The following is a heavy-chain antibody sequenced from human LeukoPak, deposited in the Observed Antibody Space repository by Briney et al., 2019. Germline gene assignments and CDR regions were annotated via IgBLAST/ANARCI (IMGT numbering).Heavy chain of an antibody. J-gene: IGHJ3*01. CDR3: VRDRYFDWSDAFDV. V-gene: IGHV3-53*01. CDR2: IYAGGDT. CDR1: RISVSNNY. Sequence: GGSLRLSCAASRISVSNNYMSWVRQAPGKGLEFVSVIYAGGDTFYADSVKGRFTISRDNANNMLYLQMKSLSAEDTALYYCVRDRYFDWSDAFDVWGQGTMVTVSS. D-gene: IGHD3-9*01.